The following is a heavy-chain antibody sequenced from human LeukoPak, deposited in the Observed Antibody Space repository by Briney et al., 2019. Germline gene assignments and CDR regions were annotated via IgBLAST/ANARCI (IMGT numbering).Heavy chain of an antibody. CDR1: GFTFSGSA. J-gene: IGHJ4*02. D-gene: IGHD3-22*01. Sequence: GSLRLSCAASGFTFSGSAMHWVRQASGKGLEWVGRIRSKANSYATAYAASVKGRFTISRDDSKNTAYLQMNSLKTKDTAVYYCTRGYYDSSGYPYWGQGTLVTVSS. CDR3: TRGYYDSSGYPY. V-gene: IGHV3-73*01. CDR2: IRSKANSYAT.